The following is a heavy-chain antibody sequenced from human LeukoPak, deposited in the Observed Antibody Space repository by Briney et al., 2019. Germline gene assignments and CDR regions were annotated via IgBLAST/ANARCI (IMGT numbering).Heavy chain of an antibody. CDR2: IYSGGST. D-gene: IGHD3-3*01. CDR1: GFTVSSNC. V-gene: IGHV3-53*01. J-gene: IGHJ3*02. Sequence: GGSLRLSCAASGFTVSSNCMSWVRQAPGKGLEWVSVIYSGGSTYYADSVKGRFTISRDNSKNTLYLQMNSLRAEDTAVYYCARGSGLAAFDIWGQGTMVTVSS. CDR3: ARGSGLAAFDI.